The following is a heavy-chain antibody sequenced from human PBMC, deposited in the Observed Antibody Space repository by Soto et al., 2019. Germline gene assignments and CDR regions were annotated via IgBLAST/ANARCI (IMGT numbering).Heavy chain of an antibody. J-gene: IGHJ4*02. CDR1: GFTFSNAW. CDR3: TTAKYSSSWYFDY. Sequence: GGSLRLSCAASGFTFSNAWMSWVRQAPGKGLEWVGRIKSKTDGGTTDYAAPVEGRFTISRDDSKNTLYLQMNSLKTEDTAVYYCTTAKYSSSWYFDYWGQGTLVTVSS. CDR2: IKSKTDGGTT. V-gene: IGHV3-15*01. D-gene: IGHD6-13*01.